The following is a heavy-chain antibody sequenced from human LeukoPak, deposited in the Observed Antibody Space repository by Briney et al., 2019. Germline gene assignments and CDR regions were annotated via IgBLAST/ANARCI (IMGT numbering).Heavy chain of an antibody. CDR2: MSHTANT. CDR1: GGSVNNSGW. D-gene: IGHD3-16*02. V-gene: IGHV4-4*02. Sequence: PSGTLSLTCAVSGGSVNNSGWWTWVRQPPGKGLGWIGEMSHTANTNHNPSLKSRVTIAVDKSKNQFSLKLNSVTAADTAVYYCARGTYIWGSYRHFDFWGQGMLVTVSS. CDR3: ARGTYIWGSYRHFDF. J-gene: IGHJ4*02.